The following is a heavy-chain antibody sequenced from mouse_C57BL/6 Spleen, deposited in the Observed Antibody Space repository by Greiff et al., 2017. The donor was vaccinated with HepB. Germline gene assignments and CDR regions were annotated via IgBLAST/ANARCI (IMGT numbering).Heavy chain of an antibody. CDR3: ARRMIGKYYGSSLFDY. V-gene: IGHV1-26*01. D-gene: IGHD1-1*01. CDR1: GYTFTDYY. J-gene: IGHJ2*01. Sequence: VQLQQSGPELVKPGASVKISCKASGYTFTDYYMNWVKQSHGQSLEWIGDINPNNGGTSYNQKFKGKATLTVDKSSSTAYMELRSLTSEDSAVYYCARRMIGKYYGSSLFDYWGQGTTLTVSS. CDR2: INPNNGGT.